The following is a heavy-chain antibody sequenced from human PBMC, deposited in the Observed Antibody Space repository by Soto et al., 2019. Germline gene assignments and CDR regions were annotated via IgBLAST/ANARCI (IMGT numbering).Heavy chain of an antibody. CDR3: ARALGDHYYYYGMDV. J-gene: IGHJ6*02. D-gene: IGHD2-21*02. CDR1: GGTFSGYA. V-gene: IGHV1-69*13. CDR2: IIPIFGTA. Sequence: SVKVSCKASGGTFSGYAISWVRQAPGQGLEWMGGIIPIFGTANYAQKFQGRVTITADESTSTAYMELSSLRSEDTAVYYCARALGDHYYYYGMDVWGQGTTVTVSS.